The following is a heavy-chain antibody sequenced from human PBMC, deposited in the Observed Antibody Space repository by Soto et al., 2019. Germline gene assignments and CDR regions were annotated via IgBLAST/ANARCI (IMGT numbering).Heavy chain of an antibody. CDR2: ISSSSSTT. V-gene: IGHV3-48*02. Sequence: EVQLVESGGGLVQPGGSLRLSCAASGFTFTTYSMNWVRQAPGKGREWVSYISSSSSTTYYADSVKGRFTISRDNAKNSLYPQTKSLRDEDTAVYYWARDAGSGGYWGQGTLVTVSS. J-gene: IGHJ4*02. CDR1: GFTFTTYS. D-gene: IGHD3-10*01. CDR3: ARDAGSGGY.